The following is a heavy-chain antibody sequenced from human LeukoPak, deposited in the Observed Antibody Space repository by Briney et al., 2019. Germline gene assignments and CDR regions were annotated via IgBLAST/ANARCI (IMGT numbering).Heavy chain of an antibody. CDR2: INPNSGGT. J-gene: IGHJ5*02. CDR3: ARADRLHGGPYLIGP. D-gene: IGHD2-21*01. CDR1: GYSFTDYY. Sequence: ASVNVSCKTSGYSFTDYYMHWVRQAPGQGLEWMGWINPNSGGTSSAQKFQGRVTMTRDTSITTVYMEVSWLTSDDTAIYYCARADRLHGGPYLIGPWGQGTLVTVSS. V-gene: IGHV1-2*02.